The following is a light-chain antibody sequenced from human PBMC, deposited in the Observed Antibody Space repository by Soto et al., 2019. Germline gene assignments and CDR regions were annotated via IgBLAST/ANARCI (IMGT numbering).Light chain of an antibody. Sequence: IVMTQSPDSLAVFLGERATINCKSSERVLYSSKNDNDLALYQQKPGQHPKLLIYLASTRESGVPDRFSGGGSGTDFAITISSLQDEDVAVYYCQQYYSNPLTFCGGTKVEIK. CDR1: ERVLYSSKNDND. V-gene: IGKV4-1*01. CDR2: LAS. CDR3: QQYYSNPLT. J-gene: IGKJ4*01.